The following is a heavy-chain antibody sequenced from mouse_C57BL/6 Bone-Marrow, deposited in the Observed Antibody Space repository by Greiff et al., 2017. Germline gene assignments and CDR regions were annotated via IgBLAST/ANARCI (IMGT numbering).Heavy chain of an antibody. CDR1: GYTFTSYT. V-gene: IGHV1-4*01. D-gene: IGHD1-1*01. J-gene: IGHJ2*01. CDR3: SRYYYGRGDY. Sequence: VQLQQSGAELARPGASVKMSCKASGYTFTSYTMHWVKQRPGQGLEWIGYINPSSGYTKYNQKFKDKATLTADKSSSTAYIQLSSLTSADSDVYYCSRYYYGRGDYWGQGTTLTVSS. CDR2: INPSSGYT.